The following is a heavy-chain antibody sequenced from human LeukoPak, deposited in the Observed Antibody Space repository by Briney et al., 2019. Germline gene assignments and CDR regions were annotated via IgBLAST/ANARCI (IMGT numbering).Heavy chain of an antibody. V-gene: IGHV3-30-3*01. Sequence: GGSLRLSCAASGFTFSSYAMHWVRQAPGKGLEWVAVISYDGSNKYYATSVKGRFTISRDNSKNTLYLQMNSLRAEDTAVYYCARDQVVTTLYYYYGMDVWGQGTTVTVSS. CDR3: ARDQVVTTLYYYYGMDV. CDR1: GFTFSSYA. CDR2: ISYDGSNK. D-gene: IGHD4-11*01. J-gene: IGHJ6*02.